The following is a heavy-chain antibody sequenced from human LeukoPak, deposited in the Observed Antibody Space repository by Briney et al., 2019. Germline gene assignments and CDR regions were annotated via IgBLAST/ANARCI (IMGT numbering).Heavy chain of an antibody. V-gene: IGHV1-2*02. Sequence: ASVKVSCKASGYTFTGYYMHWVRQAPGQGLEWMGWINPNSGGTNYAQKFQGRVTMTRDTSISTAYMELSRLRSDDTAVYYCARDLLAGVRAPRGWFDPWGQGTLVTVSS. CDR2: INPNSGGT. D-gene: IGHD1-1*01. J-gene: IGHJ5*02. CDR3: ARDLLAGVRAPRGWFDP. CDR1: GYTFTGYY.